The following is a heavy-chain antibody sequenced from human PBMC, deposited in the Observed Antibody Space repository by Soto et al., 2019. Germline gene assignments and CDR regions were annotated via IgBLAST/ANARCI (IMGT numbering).Heavy chain of an antibody. CDR3: ARDWGSSGWYNYYYGMDV. V-gene: IGHV3-7*01. CDR2: IKQDGREK. D-gene: IGHD6-19*01. J-gene: IGHJ6*02. CDR1: GFTFSSYW. Sequence: HPVGSLRLSCAASGFTFSSYWMSWVRQAPGKGLEWVANIKQDGREKYYVDSVKGRFTISRDNAKNSLYLQMNSLRAEDTAVYYCARDWGSSGWYNYYYGMDVWGQGTTVTVSS.